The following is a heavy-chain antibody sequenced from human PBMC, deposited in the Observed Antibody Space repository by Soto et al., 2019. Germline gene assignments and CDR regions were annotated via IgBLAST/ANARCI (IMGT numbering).Heavy chain of an antibody. CDR3: ARGRYGDY. V-gene: IGHV1-18*01. CDR1: GYAFTTDG. D-gene: IGHD1-1*01. Sequence: QVHLVQSGAEVKKPGASVKVSCKCSGYAFTTDGITRVRQAPGQGLEWMGWISAHNGNTNYAQKLQGRVTVTRDTSTSTAYMELRSLRSDDTAVYYCARGRYGDYWGQGAMVTVSS. CDR2: ISAHNGNT. J-gene: IGHJ4*02.